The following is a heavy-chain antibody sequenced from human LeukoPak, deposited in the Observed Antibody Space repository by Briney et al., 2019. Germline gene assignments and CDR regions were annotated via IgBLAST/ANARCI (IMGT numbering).Heavy chain of an antibody. D-gene: IGHD2-21*02. CDR3: AMENFCGGDCRDRYYCGMDV. J-gene: IGHJ6*02. CDR1: GGTFSSYA. V-gene: IGHV1-69*01. Sequence: ASVKVSCKASGGTFSSYAISWVRQAPGQGLEWMGGIIPIFGTANYTQKFQGRVTITADESTSTAYMELSSLRSEDTAVYYCAMENFCGGDCRDRYYCGMDVWGQGTTVTVSS. CDR2: IIPIFGTA.